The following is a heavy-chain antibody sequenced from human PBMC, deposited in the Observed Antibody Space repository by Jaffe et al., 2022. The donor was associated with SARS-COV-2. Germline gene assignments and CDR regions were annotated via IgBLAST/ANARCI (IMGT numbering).Heavy chain of an antibody. Sequence: QLQLQESGPGLVKPSETLSLTCTVSGGSISSSSYYWGWIRQPPGKGLEWIGSIYYSGSTYYNPSLKSRVTISVDTSKNQFSLKLSSVTAADTAVYYCARQPRSELRYFDWLQKCPDAFDIWGQGTMVTVSS. D-gene: IGHD3-9*01. CDR3: ARQPRSELRYFDWLQKCPDAFDI. J-gene: IGHJ3*02. V-gene: IGHV4-39*01. CDR2: IYYSGST. CDR1: GGSISSSSYY.